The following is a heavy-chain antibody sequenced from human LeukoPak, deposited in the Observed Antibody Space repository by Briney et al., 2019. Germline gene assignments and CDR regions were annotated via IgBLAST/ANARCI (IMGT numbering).Heavy chain of an antibody. D-gene: IGHD3-9*01. CDR2: INHSGST. J-gene: IGHJ5*02. CDR3: ARRGALNYDILTGTYNWFDP. V-gene: IGHV4-34*01. CDR1: GGSFSGYY. Sequence: SETLSLTCAVYGGSFSGYYWSWIRQPPGKGLEWIGEINHSGSTNYNPSLKSRVTISVDTSKNQFSLKLSSVTAADTAVYYCARRGALNYDILTGTYNWFDPWGQGTLDTVSS.